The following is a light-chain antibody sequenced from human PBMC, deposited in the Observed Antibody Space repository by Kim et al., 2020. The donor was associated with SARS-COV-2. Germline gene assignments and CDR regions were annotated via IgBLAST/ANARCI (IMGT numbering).Light chain of an antibody. J-gene: IGLJ3*02. Sequence: PGGTVTLTCASSTEAVTSGYYPNWFQQKPGQVPRALIYSTSNKHPWTPARFSGSLLGDKAALTLSGVQPEDEAEYYCLLYYGGAQVFGGGTQLTVL. V-gene: IGLV7-43*01. CDR3: LLYYGGAQV. CDR1: TEAVTSGYY. CDR2: STS.